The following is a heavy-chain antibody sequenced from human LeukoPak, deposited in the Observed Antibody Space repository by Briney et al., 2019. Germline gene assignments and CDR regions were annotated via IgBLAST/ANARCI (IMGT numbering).Heavy chain of an antibody. CDR3: ARAVASTSIDS. V-gene: IGHV4-39*07. CDR2: IFHTGDV. J-gene: IGHJ4*02. CDR1: GGSISSGSYY. D-gene: IGHD2-15*01. Sequence: PSETLSLTCTVSGGSISSGSYYWSWIRQPPGKGPEWIGSIFHTGDVYYNPSLRSRVTVSVDTSRNQVSLKVTSVTAADTALYYCARAVASTSIDSWGQGILVTVSS.